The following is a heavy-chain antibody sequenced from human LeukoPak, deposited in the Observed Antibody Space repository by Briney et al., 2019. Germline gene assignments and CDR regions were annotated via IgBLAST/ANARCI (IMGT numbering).Heavy chain of an antibody. CDR1: GYTFTSYG. J-gene: IGHJ5*02. D-gene: IGHD3-10*01. CDR3: ARDRKRTYYYGSGSYYKVHWFDP. CDR2: ISAYNGST. Sequence: ASVKVSCKASGYTFTSYGISWVRQAPGQGLEWMGWISAYNGSTNYAQKLQGRVTMTTGTSTSTAYMELRSLRSDDTAVYYCARDRKRTYYYGSGSYYKVHWFDPWGQGTLVTVSS. V-gene: IGHV1-18*01.